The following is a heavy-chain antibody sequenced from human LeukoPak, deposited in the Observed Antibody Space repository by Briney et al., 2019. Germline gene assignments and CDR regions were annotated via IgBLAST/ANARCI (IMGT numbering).Heavy chain of an antibody. CDR2: ISGSGDNT. V-gene: IGHV3-23*01. CDR1: GFTFSSYA. D-gene: IGHD2-8*01. CDR3: ARASYCTNGVCYPYYYYYMDV. J-gene: IGHJ6*03. Sequence: GGSLRLSCAASGFTFSSYAMSWVRQPPGKGLEWVSGISGSGDNTYYADSVKGRFTISRDNAKNSLYLQMNSLRAEDTAVYYCARASYCTNGVCYPYYYYYMDVWGKGTTVTVSS.